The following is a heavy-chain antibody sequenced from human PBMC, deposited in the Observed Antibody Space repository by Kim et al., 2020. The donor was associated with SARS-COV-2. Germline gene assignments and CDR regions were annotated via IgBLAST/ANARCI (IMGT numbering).Heavy chain of an antibody. Sequence: VKGRFTISRDNSKNTLYLQMNSLRAEDTAVYYCAKELVLLWFGEAPGLDYWGQGTLVTVSS. CDR3: AKELVLLWFGEAPGLDY. J-gene: IGHJ4*02. V-gene: IGHV3-30*02. D-gene: IGHD3-10*01.